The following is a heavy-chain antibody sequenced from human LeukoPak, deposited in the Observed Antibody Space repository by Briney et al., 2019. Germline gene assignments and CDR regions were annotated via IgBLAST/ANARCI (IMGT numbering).Heavy chain of an antibody. J-gene: IGHJ6*02. D-gene: IGHD1-14*01. Sequence: SSETLSLTCTGSAGSISSGDYYWSWIRQPPGKGLEWIGYIYYSGSTYYNPSLKSRVTISVDTSKNQFSLKLSSVTAADTAVYYCARGQPRLYGMDVWGQGTTVTVSS. CDR2: IYYSGST. CDR1: AGSISSGDYY. V-gene: IGHV4-30-4*01. CDR3: ARGQPRLYGMDV.